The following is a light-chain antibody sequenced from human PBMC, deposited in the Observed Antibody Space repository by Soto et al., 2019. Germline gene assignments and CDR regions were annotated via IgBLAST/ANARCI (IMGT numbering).Light chain of an antibody. Sequence: EIVLTQSPVTLSLSPGERATLSCRASQSVSSYLAWYQQKPGQAPRLLIYDASNRATGIPARFSGSGSGTDFTLTISSLEPEDFAVYYCQHRSNWPPRTFGQGTKVEIK. CDR3: QHRSNWPPRT. CDR2: DAS. CDR1: QSVSSY. J-gene: IGKJ1*01. V-gene: IGKV3-11*01.